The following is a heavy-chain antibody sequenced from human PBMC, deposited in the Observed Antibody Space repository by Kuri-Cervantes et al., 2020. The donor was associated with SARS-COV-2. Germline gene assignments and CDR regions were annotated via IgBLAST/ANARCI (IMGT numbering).Heavy chain of an antibody. CDR2: ISFDGTTK. CDR3: ARDRLGVRDS. Sequence: GESLKISCAASGFMFSRYGMHWVRQAPGKGLEWVAYISFDGTTKNNSASGKGRFTISRDNSQNTLYLQMNSLKSEDTAFYYCARDRLGVRDSWGQGTLVTVFS. J-gene: IGHJ4*02. D-gene: IGHD2-8*01. CDR1: GFMFSRYG. V-gene: IGHV3-30*03.